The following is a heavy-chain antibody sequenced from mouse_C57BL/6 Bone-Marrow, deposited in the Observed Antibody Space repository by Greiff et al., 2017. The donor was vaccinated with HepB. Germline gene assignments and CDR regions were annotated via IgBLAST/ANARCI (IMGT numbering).Heavy chain of an antibody. CDR2: INSDGGST. CDR1: EYEFPSHD. V-gene: IGHV5-2*01. Sequence: DVMLVESGGGLVQPGESLKLSCESNEYEFPSHDMSWVRKTPEKRLELVAAINSDGGSTYYPDTMERRFIISRDNTKKTLYLQMSSLRSEYTALYCSEYDGGFAYWGQGTLVTVSA. CDR3: EYDGGFAY. D-gene: IGHD2-14*01. J-gene: IGHJ3*01.